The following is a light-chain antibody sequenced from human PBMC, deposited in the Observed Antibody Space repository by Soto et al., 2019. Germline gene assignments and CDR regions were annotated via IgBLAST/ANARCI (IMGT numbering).Light chain of an antibody. CDR2: AAS. CDR3: QQTSAFPRT. V-gene: IGKV1-39*01. CDR1: QSISSY. Sequence: DIQVTQSPSSLSASLGDRVTITCRASQSISSYLNWYQQKPGEAPKLLIYAASSLQSGVPSRFSGSGSGTDFTLTISSLQPEDFATYYCQQTSAFPRTSGQRSNVDI. J-gene: IGKJ3*01.